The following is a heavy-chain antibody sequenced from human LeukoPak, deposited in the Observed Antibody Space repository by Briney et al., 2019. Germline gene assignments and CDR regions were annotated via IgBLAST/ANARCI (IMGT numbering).Heavy chain of an antibody. CDR2: INPNSGGT. Sequence: ASVKVSCKASGYTFTAYYMHWVRQAPGQGLEWMGGINPNSGGTNYAQNFQGRVTVTRDTSISTAYMELSRLRSDDTAVYYCARVGYCSSTSCYTRGFTFDIWGQGTLVTISS. J-gene: IGHJ3*02. CDR1: GYTFTAYY. V-gene: IGHV1-2*02. CDR3: ARVGYCSSTSCYTRGFTFDI. D-gene: IGHD2-2*02.